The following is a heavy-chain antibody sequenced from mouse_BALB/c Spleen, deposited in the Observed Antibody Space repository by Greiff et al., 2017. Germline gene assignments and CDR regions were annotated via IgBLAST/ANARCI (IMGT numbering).Heavy chain of an antibody. CDR3: ARSGLFYAMDY. CDR2: INPYNDGT. CDR1: GYTFTSYV. Sequence: VQLQQSGPELVKPGASVKMSCKASGYTFTSYVMHWVKQKPGQGLEWIGYINPYNDGTKYNEKFKGKATLTSDKSSSTAYMELSSLTSEDSAVYYCARSGLFYAMDYWGQGTSVTVSS. J-gene: IGHJ4*01. V-gene: IGHV1-14*01. D-gene: IGHD3-1*01.